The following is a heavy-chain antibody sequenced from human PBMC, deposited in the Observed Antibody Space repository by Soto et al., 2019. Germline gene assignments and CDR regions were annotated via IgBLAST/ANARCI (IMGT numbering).Heavy chain of an antibody. V-gene: IGHV4-34*01. D-gene: IGHD6-19*01. Sequence: PSETLSLTCAVSGGSITSGNSYSWSWIRQPPGKGLEWIGEVNHSGSTNYNPSLKSRVTISVDTSKNQFSLKLSSVTAADTAVYYCARVGRRQWLVLSWFDPWGQGTLVTVS. J-gene: IGHJ5*02. CDR2: VNHSGST. CDR3: ARVGRRQWLVLSWFDP. CDR1: GGSITSGNSYS.